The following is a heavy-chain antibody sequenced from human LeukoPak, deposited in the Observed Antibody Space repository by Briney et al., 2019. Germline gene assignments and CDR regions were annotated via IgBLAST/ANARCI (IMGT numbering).Heavy chain of an antibody. Sequence: PGGSLRLSCAASGFTFSSYAMSWVRQAPGKGLEWVSAISGSDGSTYYADSVKGRFTISRDNSKNTLYLQMSSLSAEDTAVYYCEKDLGGSGDYRPYWGQGSVVTVSS. V-gene: IGHV3-23*01. CDR1: GFTFSSYA. J-gene: IGHJ4*02. CDR2: ISGSDGST. D-gene: IGHD2-21*02. CDR3: EKDLGGSGDYRPY.